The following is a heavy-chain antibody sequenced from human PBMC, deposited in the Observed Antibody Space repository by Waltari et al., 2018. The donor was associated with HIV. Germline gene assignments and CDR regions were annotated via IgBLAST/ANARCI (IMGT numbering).Heavy chain of an antibody. Sequence: LQLQESGPGTVKPSETLSLTCPVSGGAISDTTYYSGWHRQPTVKGLEWVGSSYYSGSTYYNPSLKSRVTISVDTYKSQFSLRLTSVTAADAALYYCARLHSSGWYFDHWGQGTLVTFSS. CDR3: ARLHSSGWYFDH. V-gene: IGHV4-39*01. D-gene: IGHD6-19*01. J-gene: IGHJ4*02. CDR1: GGAISDTTYY. CDR2: SYYSGST.